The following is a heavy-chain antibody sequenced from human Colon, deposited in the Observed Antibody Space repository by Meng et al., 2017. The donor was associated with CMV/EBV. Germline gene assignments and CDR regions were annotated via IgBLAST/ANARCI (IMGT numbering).Heavy chain of an antibody. CDR2: ISSSSMTI. V-gene: IGHV3-48*03. CDR1: GFSFNYYE. CDR3: ARDLAPFYGMDV. Sequence: GESLKISCAASGFSFNYYEMNWVRQAPGKGLEWISYISSSSMTIQYAESVKGRFTISRDNAKNTLYLQMNSLRAEDTAVYYCARDLAPFYGMDVWGQGTTVTVSS. J-gene: IGHJ6*02.